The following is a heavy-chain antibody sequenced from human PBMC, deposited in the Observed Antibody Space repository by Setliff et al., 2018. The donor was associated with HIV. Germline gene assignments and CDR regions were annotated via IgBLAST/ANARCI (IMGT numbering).Heavy chain of an antibody. V-gene: IGHV1-18*01. D-gene: IGHD1-26*01. CDR1: GYTFTTYG. J-gene: IGHJ4*02. CDR3: ASGEDSGTYGEPYDS. CDR2: IFSNVAT. Sequence: GASVKVSCKASGYTFTTYGISWVRQAPGQGLEWIGYIFSNVATNYSPSLKSRVTMSIDRSKSQFLLNLTSVTAADTAVYYCASGEDSGTYGEPYDSWGQGALVTVSS.